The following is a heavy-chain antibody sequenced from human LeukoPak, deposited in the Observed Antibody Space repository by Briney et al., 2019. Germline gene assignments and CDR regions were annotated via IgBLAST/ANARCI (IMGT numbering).Heavy chain of an antibody. CDR2: INHSGST. V-gene: IGHV4-34*01. D-gene: IGHD2-15*01. CDR1: GGSISSYY. CDR3: ARYLWCSGGSCSAAFDI. Sequence: PSETLSLTCTVSGGSISSYYWSWIRQPPGKGLEWIGEINHSGSTNYNPSLKSRVTISVDTSKNQFSLKLSSVTAADTAVYYCARYLWCSGGSCSAAFDIWGQGTMVTVSS. J-gene: IGHJ3*02.